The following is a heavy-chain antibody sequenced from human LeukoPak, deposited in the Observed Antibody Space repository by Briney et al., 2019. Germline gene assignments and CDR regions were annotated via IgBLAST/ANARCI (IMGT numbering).Heavy chain of an antibody. CDR3: AKNSNHYDSSGYPDY. J-gene: IGHJ4*02. D-gene: IGHD3-22*01. CDR2: ISYDGSNK. V-gene: IGHV3-30*18. Sequence: GRSLRLFCAASGFTFSSYGTHWVRQAPGKGLEWVAVISYDGSNKYYADSVKGRFTISRDNSKNTLYLQMNSLRAEDTALYYCAKNSNHYDSSGYPDYWGQGTLVTVSS. CDR1: GFTFSSYG.